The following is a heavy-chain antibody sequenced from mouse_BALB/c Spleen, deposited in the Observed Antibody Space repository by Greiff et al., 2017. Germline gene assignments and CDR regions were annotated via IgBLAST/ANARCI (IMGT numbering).Heavy chain of an antibody. CDR2: ISSGSSTI. D-gene: IGHD2-2*01. J-gene: IGHJ4*01. Sequence: EVQRVESGGGLVQPGGSRKLSCAASGFTFSSFGMHWVRQAPEKGLEWVAYISSGSSTIYYADTVKGRFTISRDNPKNTLFLQMTSLRSEDTAMYYCAREGLQGLYYAMDYWGQGTSVTVSS. CDR1: GFTFSSFG. V-gene: IGHV5-17*02. CDR3: AREGLQGLYYAMDY.